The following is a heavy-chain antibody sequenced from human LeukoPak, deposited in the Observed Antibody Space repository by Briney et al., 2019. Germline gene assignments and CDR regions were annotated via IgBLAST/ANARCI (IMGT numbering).Heavy chain of an antibody. CDR3: ARDRGTWNDDGFDY. D-gene: IGHD1-1*01. CDR1: GGSISSGSYY. Sequence: PSETLSLTCTVSGGSISSGSYYWSWIRQPAAKGLEWIGRIYTSGSTNYNPSLKSRVTISVDTSKKQFSLKLSSVTAADTAVYYCARDRGTWNDDGFDYWGQGTLVTVPS. J-gene: IGHJ4*02. V-gene: IGHV4-61*02. CDR2: IYTSGST.